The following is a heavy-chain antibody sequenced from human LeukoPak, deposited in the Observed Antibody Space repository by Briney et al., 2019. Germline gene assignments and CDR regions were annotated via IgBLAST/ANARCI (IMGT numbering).Heavy chain of an antibody. CDR1: GFTFSSYA. J-gene: IGHJ4*02. CDR2: IRYDATNK. D-gene: IGHD4-17*01. Sequence: GGSLRLSSAASGFTFSSYAMHWVRQAPGKGLEWVAFIRYDATNKYYADSVKGRFTISRDNAKNSLYLQMNSLRAEDTAVYYCASVYGDDDYWGQGTLVTVSS. V-gene: IGHV3-30*02. CDR3: ASVYGDDDY.